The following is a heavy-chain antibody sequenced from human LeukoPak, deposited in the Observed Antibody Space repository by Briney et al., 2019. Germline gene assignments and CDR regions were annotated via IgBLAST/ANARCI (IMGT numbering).Heavy chain of an antibody. CDR1: GYTFTGYY. CDR2: INPNSGGT. V-gene: IGHV1-2*02. D-gene: IGHD3-16*02. J-gene: IGHJ4*02. Sequence: ASVKVSCKASGYTFTGYYMHWVRQAPGQGLEWMGWINPNSGGTNYAQKFQGRVTMTRDTTISTAYMELSRLRSDDTAVYYCARGIYLSWYFDYWGQGTLVTVSS. CDR3: ARGIYLSWYFDY.